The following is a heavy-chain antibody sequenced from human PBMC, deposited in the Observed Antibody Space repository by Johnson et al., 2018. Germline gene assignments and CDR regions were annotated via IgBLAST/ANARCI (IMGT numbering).Heavy chain of an antibody. D-gene: IGHD3-22*01. V-gene: IGHV3-49*03. J-gene: IGHJ3*02. Sequence: VQLVQSGGGLVQPGRSLRLSCTASGFTFGDYAMSWFRQAPGKGLEWVGFIRSKAYGGTTEYAASVKGRFTISRDDSKSIAYLKMNSLKTEDTAVYYCTRGDYYDRSGYYPPPASFDIWGQGTMVTVSS. CDR2: IRSKAYGGTT. CDR1: GFTFGDYA. CDR3: TRGDYYDRSGYYPPPASFDI.